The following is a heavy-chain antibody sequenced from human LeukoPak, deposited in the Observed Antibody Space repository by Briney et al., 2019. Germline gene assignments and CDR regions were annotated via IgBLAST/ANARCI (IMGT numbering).Heavy chain of an antibody. CDR2: ISYDGSNK. J-gene: IGHJ4*02. V-gene: IGHV3-30*18. D-gene: IGHD6-19*01. Sequence: GGSLRLSCAASGFTFSSYGMHWVRQAPGKGLEWVAVISYDGSNKYYADSVKGRFTISRDNSKNTLYLQMNSLRAEDTAVYYCAKDRPSSGCLDYWGQGTLVTVSS. CDR1: GFTFSSYG. CDR3: AKDRPSSGCLDY.